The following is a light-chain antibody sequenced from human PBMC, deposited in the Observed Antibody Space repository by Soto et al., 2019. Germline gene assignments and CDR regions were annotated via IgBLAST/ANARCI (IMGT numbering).Light chain of an antibody. Sequence: IQLTQSPSTLSASVGDRVTLTCRASQSISSWLAWYQQKPGKAPKLLIYGASSRATGTPDRFSGSGSGTEFTLTISSLQPDDFATYYCQQYNSYPWTFGQGTKVDIK. J-gene: IGKJ1*01. CDR3: QQYNSYPWT. CDR1: QSISSW. CDR2: GAS. V-gene: IGKV1-5*01.